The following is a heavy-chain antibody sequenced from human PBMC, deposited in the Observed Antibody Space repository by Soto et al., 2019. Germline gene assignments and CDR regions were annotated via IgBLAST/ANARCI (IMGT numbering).Heavy chain of an antibody. CDR1: GFPFDDYG. V-gene: IGHV3-20*04. J-gene: IGHJ4*02. D-gene: IGHD4-17*01. CDR2: INRDGGST. CDR3: ARAPGFYGDFFDY. Sequence: GGSLRLSCEAFGFPFDDYGMSWVRQAPGKGLEWVSGINRDGGSTGYADSVKGRFTISRDNAKNSLYLQMNSLRAEDTAFYYCARAPGFYGDFFDYWGQGTLVTVSS.